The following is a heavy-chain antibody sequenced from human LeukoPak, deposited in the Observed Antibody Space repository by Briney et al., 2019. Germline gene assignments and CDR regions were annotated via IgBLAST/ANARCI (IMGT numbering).Heavy chain of an antibody. V-gene: IGHV1-46*01. D-gene: IGHD3-22*01. CDR3: ARSLTGYYDSSGF. Sequence: EASMKVSCKASGYTFTIYYMHWVRQAPGQGLEWMGIINPSGGTTSYAQKFQGRVTMTRDTSTSAIYMELSSLRSEDTAVYYCARSLTGYYDSSGFWGQGTLVTVSS. J-gene: IGHJ4*02. CDR2: INPSGGTT. CDR1: GYTFTIYY.